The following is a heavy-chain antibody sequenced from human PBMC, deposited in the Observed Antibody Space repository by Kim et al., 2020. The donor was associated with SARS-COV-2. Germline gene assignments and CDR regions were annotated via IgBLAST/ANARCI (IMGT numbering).Heavy chain of an antibody. CDR3: ARDFLYYYDSSATYYFDY. J-gene: IGHJ4*02. V-gene: IGHV1-46*01. D-gene: IGHD3-22*01. CDR2: INPSGGST. Sequence: ASVKVSCKASGYTFTSYYMHWVRQAPGQGLEWMGIINPSGGSTSYAQKFQGRVTMTRDTSTSTVYMELSSLRSEDTAVYYCARDFLYYYDSSATYYFDYWGQGTLVTVSS. CDR1: GYTFTSYY.